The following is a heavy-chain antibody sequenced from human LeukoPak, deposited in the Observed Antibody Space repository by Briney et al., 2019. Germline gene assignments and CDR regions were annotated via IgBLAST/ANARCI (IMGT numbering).Heavy chain of an antibody. CDR2: INGGDGNT. CDR3: ARDRGFYGSGTSEGWFDP. Sequence: ASVKVSCKASGYTFTSYYMHWVRQAPGQRLEWMGWINGGDGNTKYSQEFQGRLTITRDIYARTAYMELSSLRPEDMAVYYCARDRGFYGSGTSEGWFDPWGQGTLVIVSS. CDR1: GYTFTSYY. J-gene: IGHJ5*02. V-gene: IGHV1-3*03. D-gene: IGHD3-10*01.